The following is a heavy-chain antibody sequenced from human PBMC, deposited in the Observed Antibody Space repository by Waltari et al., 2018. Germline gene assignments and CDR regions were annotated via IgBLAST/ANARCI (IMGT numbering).Heavy chain of an antibody. Sequence: QVQLQESGPGLVKPSETLSLTCTVSGGSLSGYSWNWIRQPAGKGLEWIGRVYTSGSTNYKPSLKSRVTMSVDTSKNQFSLKLSSVTAADTAVYFCAREIDRGPGRWFDPWGQGTLVTVSS. J-gene: IGHJ5*02. CDR3: AREIDRGPGRWFDP. CDR1: GGSLSGYS. V-gene: IGHV4-4*07. D-gene: IGHD1-26*01. CDR2: VYTSGST.